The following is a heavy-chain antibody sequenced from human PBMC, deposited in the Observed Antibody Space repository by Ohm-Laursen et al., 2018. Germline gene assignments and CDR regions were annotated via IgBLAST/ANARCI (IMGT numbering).Heavy chain of an antibody. V-gene: IGHV3-48*04. Sequence: GSLRLSCAASGFTFSHYSMNWVRQAPGKGPEWLSYIGTSNTTIYYADSVNGRFTISRDNAKNSLYLQMNSLGVEDTAVYYCARPKQWLGYFDLWGRGTLVTVSS. D-gene: IGHD6-19*01. CDR3: ARPKQWLGYFDL. J-gene: IGHJ2*01. CDR1: GFTFSHYS. CDR2: IGTSNTTI.